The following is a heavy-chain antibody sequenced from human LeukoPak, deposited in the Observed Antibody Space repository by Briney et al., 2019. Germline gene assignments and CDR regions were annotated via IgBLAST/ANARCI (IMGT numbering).Heavy chain of an antibody. CDR3: ARDRYFIGFDY. V-gene: IGHV4-30-4*08. CDR2: IYYSGST. D-gene: IGHD3-9*01. J-gene: IGHJ4*02. CDR1: GFTLSSSA. Sequence: LRLSCAASGFTLSSSAMSWIRQPPGKGLEWIGYIYYSGSTYYNPSLKSRVSISLDMSKNQFSLKLSSVTAADTAVYYCARDRYFIGFDYWGQGTLVTVSS.